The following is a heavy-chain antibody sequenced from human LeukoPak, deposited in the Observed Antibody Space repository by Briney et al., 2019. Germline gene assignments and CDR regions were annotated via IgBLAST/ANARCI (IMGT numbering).Heavy chain of an antibody. D-gene: IGHD6-19*01. V-gene: IGHV3-23*01. CDR1: GFTVSSNY. CDR2: ISGSGGST. J-gene: IGHJ4*02. Sequence: LSGGSLRLSCAASGFTVSSNYMSWVRQAPGKGLEWVSAISGSGGSTYYADSVKGRFTISRDNSKNTLYLQMNSLRAEDTAVYYCAKGEAVAGNLYYFDYWGQGTLVTVSS. CDR3: AKGEAVAGNLYYFDY.